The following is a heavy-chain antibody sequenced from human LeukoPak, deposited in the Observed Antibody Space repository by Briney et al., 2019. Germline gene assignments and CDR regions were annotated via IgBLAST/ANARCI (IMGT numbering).Heavy chain of an antibody. J-gene: IGHJ3*02. Sequence: SETLSLTCTVSGGSISSSFYYWGWIRQPPGKGLEWIGSIYYSGSTYYNPSLKSRVTISVDTSKNQFSLKLSSVTAADTAVYYCARLPRAARPGGGAFDIWGQGTMVTVSS. CDR2: IYYSGST. CDR3: ARLPRAARPGGGAFDI. CDR1: GGSISSSFYY. V-gene: IGHV4-39*01. D-gene: IGHD6-6*01.